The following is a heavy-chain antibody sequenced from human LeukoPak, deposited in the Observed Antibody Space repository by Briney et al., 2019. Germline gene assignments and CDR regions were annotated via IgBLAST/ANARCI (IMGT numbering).Heavy chain of an antibody. CDR3: ARRSSSEF. J-gene: IGHJ4*02. V-gene: IGHV5-51*01. D-gene: IGHD6-6*01. CDR2: MNPGTSDT. CDR1: GYSFSNYW. Sequence: GESLKISCKGSGYSFSNYWIGWVRQMPGKGLEWMAIMNPGTSDTKYNPAFQGQVIISADKSISTAYLQWSSLKASDSAMYYCARRSSSEFWGQGTLVTVSS.